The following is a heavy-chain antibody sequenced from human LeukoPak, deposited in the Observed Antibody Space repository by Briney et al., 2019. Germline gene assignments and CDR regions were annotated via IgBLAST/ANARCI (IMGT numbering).Heavy chain of an antibody. J-gene: IGHJ6*02. CDR2: ITSSSITI. V-gene: IGHV3-48*02. CDR1: GFAFSDYS. D-gene: IGHD6-25*01. CDR3: ARSGTYAMDV. Sequence: GGSLRLSCAASGFAFSDYSMNWVRQAPGKGLEWGSYITSSSITIYYADSVKGRFTISRDSAKNSLYLQMNSLRDEDTALYYCARSGTYAMDVWGQGTTVTVSS.